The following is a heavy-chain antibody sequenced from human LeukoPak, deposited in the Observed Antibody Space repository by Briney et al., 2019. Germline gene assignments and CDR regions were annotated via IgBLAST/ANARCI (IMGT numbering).Heavy chain of an antibody. CDR2: ISAYNGNT. CDR1: GYTFTSYG. D-gene: IGHD3-3*01. Sequence: ASVKVSCKASGYTFTSYGISWVRQAPGQGLEWMGWISAYNGNTNYAQKLQGRVTMTTDTSTSTAYMELRSLRSDDTAVYYCARWQYYDFWSGYPDAFDIWGQGTMVTVSS. J-gene: IGHJ3*02. V-gene: IGHV1-18*01. CDR3: ARWQYYDFWSGYPDAFDI.